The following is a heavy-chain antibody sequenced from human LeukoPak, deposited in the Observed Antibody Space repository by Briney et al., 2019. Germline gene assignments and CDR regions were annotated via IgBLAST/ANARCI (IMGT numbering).Heavy chain of an antibody. J-gene: IGHJ2*01. CDR3: ARFASTIFGVVIIENWYFDL. CDR2: IYYSGST. V-gene: IGHV4-30-4*08. CDR1: GGSISSGDYY. D-gene: IGHD3-3*01. Sequence: SQTLSLTCTVSGGSISSGDYYWSWIRQPPGKGLEWIGYIYYSGSTYYNPSLKSRVTISVDTSKNHFSLKLSSVTAADTAVYYCARFASTIFGVVIIENWYFDLWGRGTLVTVSS.